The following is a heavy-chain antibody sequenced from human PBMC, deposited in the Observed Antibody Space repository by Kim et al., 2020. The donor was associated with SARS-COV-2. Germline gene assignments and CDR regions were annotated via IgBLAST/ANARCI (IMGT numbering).Heavy chain of an antibody. D-gene: IGHD1-26*01. V-gene: IGHV1-46*01. Sequence: KFQGRVTMTRDTSTSTVYMELSSLRSEDTAVYYCARSLMGATRDYYGMDVWGQGTTVTVSS. J-gene: IGHJ6*02. CDR3: ARSLMGATRDYYGMDV.